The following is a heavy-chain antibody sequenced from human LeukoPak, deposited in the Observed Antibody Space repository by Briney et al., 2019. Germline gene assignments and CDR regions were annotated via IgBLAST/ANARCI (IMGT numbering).Heavy chain of an antibody. CDR1: GFTFSSYA. Sequence: HPGGSLRLSCAASGFTFSSYAMHWVRQAPGKGLEWVAVISYDGSNKYYADSVKGRFTISRDNSKNTLYLQMNSLRAEDTAVYYCARALDSWGQGTLVTVSS. V-gene: IGHV3-30*04. CDR3: ARALDS. J-gene: IGHJ4*02. CDR2: ISYDGSNK.